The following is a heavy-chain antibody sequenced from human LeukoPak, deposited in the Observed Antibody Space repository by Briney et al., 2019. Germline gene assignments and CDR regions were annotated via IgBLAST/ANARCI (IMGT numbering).Heavy chain of an antibody. V-gene: IGHV1-2*02. J-gene: IGHJ4*02. Sequence: ASVKVSCKASGYTFTGYYMHWVRQAPGQGLEWMGWINPNSGGTNYAQKFQGRVTMTRDTSISTAYMELSRLRSDDTAVYYCAREGFEATTREFDYWGQGTLVTVSS. CDR3: AREGFEATTREFDY. D-gene: IGHD5-12*01. CDR1: GYTFTGYY. CDR2: INPNSGGT.